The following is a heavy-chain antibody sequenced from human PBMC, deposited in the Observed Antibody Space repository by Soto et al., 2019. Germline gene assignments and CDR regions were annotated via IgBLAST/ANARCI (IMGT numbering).Heavy chain of an antibody. J-gene: IGHJ4*02. CDR1: GFTFSYVW. Sequence: GGSLRLSCAASGFTFSYVWMSWVRQAPGKGLEWVGRVKSKNDGGTTDFAAPVKGRFAISRDDSKNMVYLEMNSLQTEDTAIYYCTTDSYITSIIVRFDYWGQGTLVTVSS. D-gene: IGHD3-22*01. CDR3: TTDSYITSIIVRFDY. V-gene: IGHV3-15*01. CDR2: VKSKNDGGTT.